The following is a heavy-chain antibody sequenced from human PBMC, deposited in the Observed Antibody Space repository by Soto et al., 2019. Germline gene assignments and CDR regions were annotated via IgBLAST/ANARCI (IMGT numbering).Heavy chain of an antibody. J-gene: IGHJ4*02. D-gene: IGHD6-19*01. CDR3: ATITQVDSSGWYLFDY. Sequence: QVQLVQSGAEVKKPGASVKVSCKASGYTFTSYDINWVRQATGQGLEWMGWMNPNSGNTGYAQKFQGRVTMTRNTAISTAYMELSSLRSEDTAVYYWATITQVDSSGWYLFDYWGQGTLVTVSS. V-gene: IGHV1-8*01. CDR1: GYTFTSYD. CDR2: MNPNSGNT.